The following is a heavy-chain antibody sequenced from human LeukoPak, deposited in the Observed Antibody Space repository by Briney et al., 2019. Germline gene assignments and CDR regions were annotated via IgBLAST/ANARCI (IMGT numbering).Heavy chain of an antibody. CDR3: ARAPQTYSSSPATDY. J-gene: IGHJ4*02. Sequence: SETLSLTCTVSGGSISSYYWSWIRQPPGKGLEWNGYIYYSGSTNYNPALTSRVTIPVETPKNQFSLQLSSVTAEDTAVYYCARAPQTYSSSPATDYWGQGTLVTVSS. CDR2: IYYSGST. CDR1: GGSISSYY. D-gene: IGHD6-19*01. V-gene: IGHV4-59*01.